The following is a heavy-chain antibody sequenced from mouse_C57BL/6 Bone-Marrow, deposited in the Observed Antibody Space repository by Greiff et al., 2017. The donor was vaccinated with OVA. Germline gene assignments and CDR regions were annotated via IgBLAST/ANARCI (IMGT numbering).Heavy chain of an antibody. V-gene: IGHV1-42*01. CDR3: AKYYGSSVYAMDY. D-gene: IGHD1-1*01. Sequence: VQLQQSGPELVKPGASVKISCKASGYSFTGYYMNWVKQSPEKSLEWIGEINPSTGGTTYNQKFKAKATLTVDKSSSTAYMQLKSLTSEDSAVYYCAKYYGSSVYAMDYWGQGTSVTVSS. CDR1: GYSFTGYY. J-gene: IGHJ4*01. CDR2: INPSTGGT.